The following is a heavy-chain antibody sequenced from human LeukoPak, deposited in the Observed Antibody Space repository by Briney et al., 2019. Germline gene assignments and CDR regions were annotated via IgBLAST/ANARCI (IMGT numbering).Heavy chain of an antibody. V-gene: IGHV3-23*01. CDR1: GGSISSYY. Sequence: PSETLSLTCTVSGGSISSYYWSWIQQPPGKGLAWASTISGGSGSTYCADSVKGRFTISRDNSKNTLYLQMNSLRDEDTAVYYCAKHRFESGGYHSTDWGQGTLVTVSS. CDR2: ISGGSGST. CDR3: AKHRFESGGYHSTD. D-gene: IGHD3-22*01. J-gene: IGHJ4*02.